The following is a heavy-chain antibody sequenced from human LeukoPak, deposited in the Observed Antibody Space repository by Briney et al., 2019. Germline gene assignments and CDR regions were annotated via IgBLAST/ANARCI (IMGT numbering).Heavy chain of an antibody. CDR3: ARDSSSWYFDL. D-gene: IGHD6-13*01. V-gene: IGHV1-3*01. J-gene: IGHJ2*01. CDR1: GYTFTSYA. CDR2: TNAGNGNT. Sequence: AASVKVSCKASGYTFTSYAMHWVRQAPGQRLEWMGWTNAGNGNTKYSQKFQGRVTITRDTSASTAYMELSSLRSEDTAVYYCARDSSSWYFDLWGRGTLVTVSS.